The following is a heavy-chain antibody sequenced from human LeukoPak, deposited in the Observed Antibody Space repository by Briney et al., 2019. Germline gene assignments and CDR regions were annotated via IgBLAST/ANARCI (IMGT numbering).Heavy chain of an antibody. CDR2: ISGRSSTI. CDR1: GFNFSTYS. Sequence: PGGSLRLSCTASGFNFSTYSMNWVRQAPGKGLEWVSFISGRSSTIYYADSVKGRFTISRDNAKNSVYLQMKRLRDEDTAVYYCARELPLRRITGTTDYWGQGTLVTVSS. D-gene: IGHD1-20*01. CDR3: ARELPLRRITGTTDY. J-gene: IGHJ4*02. V-gene: IGHV3-48*02.